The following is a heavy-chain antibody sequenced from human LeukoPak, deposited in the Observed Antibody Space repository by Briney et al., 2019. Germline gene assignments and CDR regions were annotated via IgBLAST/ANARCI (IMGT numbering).Heavy chain of an antibody. J-gene: IGHJ6*02. Sequence: GGSPRLSCAAPGFTFSDYYMSWIRQAPGKGLEWVSYISSSGSTIYYADSVKGRFTISRDNAKNSLYLQMNSMRAEDTAVYYCASGDSVTSPGGYYYGMDVWGQGNTVTVSS. CDR3: ASGDSVTSPGGYYYGMDV. D-gene: IGHD2-2*01. CDR1: GFTFSDYY. V-gene: IGHV3-11*01. CDR2: ISSSGSTI.